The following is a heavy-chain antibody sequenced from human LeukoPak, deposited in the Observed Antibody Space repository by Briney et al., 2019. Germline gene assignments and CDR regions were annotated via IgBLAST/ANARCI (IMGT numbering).Heavy chain of an antibody. Sequence: GVSLRLSCAASGFTFSDYWMPWVRQAPGKGLVWVSRISTDGSTTNYADSVKGRFTISRDNAKNTLYLQMNSLRAEDTAVYYCARYRLSDNFFDYWGQGTLVTVSS. J-gene: IGHJ4*02. CDR1: GFTFSDYW. V-gene: IGHV3-74*01. CDR2: ISTDGSTT. D-gene: IGHD5-24*01. CDR3: ARYRLSDNFFDY.